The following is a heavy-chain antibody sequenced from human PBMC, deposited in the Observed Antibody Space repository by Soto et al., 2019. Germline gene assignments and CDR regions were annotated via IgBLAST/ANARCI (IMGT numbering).Heavy chain of an antibody. D-gene: IGHD3-10*01. Sequence: QVQLVESGGGVFQPGRSLRLSCAASGFTFSSYGMHWVRQAPGKGLEWVAVMSYDGSNKYYADSVKGRFTISRDNSKTTLYLQMNSLRAEDTAVYYCAKDHSWDGSGSPDFDYWGQGTLVTVSS. J-gene: IGHJ4*02. CDR1: GFTFSSYG. CDR3: AKDHSWDGSGSPDFDY. CDR2: MSYDGSNK. V-gene: IGHV3-30*18.